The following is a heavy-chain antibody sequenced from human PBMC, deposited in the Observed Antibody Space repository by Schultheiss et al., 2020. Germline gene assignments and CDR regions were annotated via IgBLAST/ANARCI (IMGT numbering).Heavy chain of an antibody. CDR2: ISAYNGNT. J-gene: IGHJ6*03. CDR3: ARGDYDILTGVYYYYYMDV. Sequence: ASVKVSCKASGSTFTSYGISWVRQAPGQGLEWMGWISAYNGNTNYAQKLQGRVTMTTDTSTSTAYMELRSLRSDDTAVYYCARGDYDILTGVYYYYYMDVWGKGTTVTVSS. D-gene: IGHD3-9*01. V-gene: IGHV1-18*04. CDR1: GSTFTSYG.